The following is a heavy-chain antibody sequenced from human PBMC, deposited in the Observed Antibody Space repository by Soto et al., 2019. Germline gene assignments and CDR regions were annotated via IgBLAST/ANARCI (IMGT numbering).Heavy chain of an antibody. D-gene: IGHD4-17*01. Sequence: PGGSLRLSCAASGFTFNIYALHWVRQAPGKGLEWVAVISFDGTKKYYSDSVKGRFTISRDNLKNTLYLQMNNLRVEDAALYFCAREEDYGYSYINYGLDVWGQGTTVTVSS. CDR2: ISFDGTKK. CDR3: AREEDYGYSYINYGLDV. J-gene: IGHJ6*02. CDR1: GFTFNIYA. V-gene: IGHV3-30-3*01.